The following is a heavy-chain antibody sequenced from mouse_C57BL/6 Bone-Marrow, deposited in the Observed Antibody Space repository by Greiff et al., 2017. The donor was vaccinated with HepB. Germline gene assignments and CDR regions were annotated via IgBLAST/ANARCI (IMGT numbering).Heavy chain of an antibody. D-gene: IGHD1-1*01. CDR1: GYSFTSYY. CDR2: IYPGSGHP. CDR3: ARFTRYFDV. V-gene: IGHV1-66*01. Sequence: VQLQQSGPELVKPGASVKISCKASGYSFTSYYIHWVKQRPGQGLAWIGWIYPGSGHPPSHEKFKVKATLTADTSSSTAYMQLSSLTSEDSAVYYCARFTRYFDVWGTGTTVTVSS. J-gene: IGHJ1*03.